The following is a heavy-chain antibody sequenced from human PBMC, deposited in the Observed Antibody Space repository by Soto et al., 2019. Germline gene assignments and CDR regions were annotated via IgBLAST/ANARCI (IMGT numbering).Heavy chain of an antibody. CDR1: GGSLSNYG. J-gene: IGHJ6*02. CDR2: IIPVFGTA. CDR3: ARGDATKIVVTTYYAMDV. V-gene: IGHV1-69*12. Sequence: QVQLVQSGAEVKKPGSSVTVSCKASGGSLSNYGISWVRQAPGQGLEWMGGIIPVFGTANYAQKFRGRVTITADESTSILYMDVTSLRSEDTAVYYCARGDATKIVVTTYYAMDVWGQGTTVTVSS. D-gene: IGHD3-9*01.